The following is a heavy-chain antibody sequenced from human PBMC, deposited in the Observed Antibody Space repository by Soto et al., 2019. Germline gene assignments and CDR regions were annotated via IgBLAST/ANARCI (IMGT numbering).Heavy chain of an antibody. Sequence: SETLSLTCTVSGGSINNYYWNWIRQPPGKGLEWIGYIRYSGSPNYNPSLESRVTISVDTSKNQFSLELSTVTAADTAVYYCARGPTPFWSSYRFSYFDSWGHGSLVTVSS. CDR3: ARGPTPFWSSYRFSYFDS. D-gene: IGHD3-3*01. V-gene: IGHV4-59*01. J-gene: IGHJ4*01. CDR2: IRYSGSP. CDR1: GGSINNYY.